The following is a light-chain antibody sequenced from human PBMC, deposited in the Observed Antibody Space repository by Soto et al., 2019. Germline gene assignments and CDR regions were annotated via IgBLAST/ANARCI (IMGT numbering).Light chain of an antibody. Sequence: EIVMTQSPATLSVSPGERATLSCRASQSVSSNLAWYQQKPGQAPRLLIYCASTRATGIPARFSGSGSGTKLPLTISSLKSEDFAVYYCQEYNNWTPWTFGQGTKVEIK. J-gene: IGKJ1*01. CDR2: CAS. V-gene: IGKV3-15*01. CDR1: QSVSSN. CDR3: QEYNNWTPWT.